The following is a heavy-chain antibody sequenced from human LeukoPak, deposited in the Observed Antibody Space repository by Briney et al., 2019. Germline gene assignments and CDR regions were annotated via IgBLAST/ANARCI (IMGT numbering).Heavy chain of an antibody. V-gene: IGHV3-30*18. J-gene: IGHJ4*02. D-gene: IGHD3-16*01. CDR3: AKRGDGGHKSLEY. CDR2: ITYDGSSE. CDR1: GFTFSNYG. Sequence: GGSLRLPCVASGFTFSNYGMHWVRQAPGKGLEWVATITYDGSSEYYADSVKDRFTVSRDNSKNTLYLQMSSLKTEDTAVYYCAKRGDGGHKSLEYWGQGTLVIVSS.